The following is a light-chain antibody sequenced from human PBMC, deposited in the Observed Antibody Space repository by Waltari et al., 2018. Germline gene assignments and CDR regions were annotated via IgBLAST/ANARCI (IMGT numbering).Light chain of an antibody. Sequence: DIQMTQSPSSLSASIGDRVTITCRASQSISTYLSWYQQKPGKVPKLLIYGAFTLQRGVPSRVSASGSGTHFTLTISRLQPEDVATYYCQQSYSTPWTFGQGTKVEIK. CDR1: QSISTY. CDR3: QQSYSTPWT. V-gene: IGKV1-39*01. CDR2: GAF. J-gene: IGKJ1*01.